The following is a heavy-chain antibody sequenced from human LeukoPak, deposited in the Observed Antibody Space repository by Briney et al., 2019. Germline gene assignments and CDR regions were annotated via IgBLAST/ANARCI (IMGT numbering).Heavy chain of an antibody. CDR3: AKDREGLSSGYDLEYFDY. CDR1: GFTFSSYA. CDR2: ISGGGGTT. J-gene: IGHJ4*02. Sequence: PGGSLRLSCAASGFTFSSYAMNWVRQAPGKGLEWVSAISGGGGTTYYADSGKGRFTISRDNSKNTLFLQMNSLRAEDTAVYYCAKDREGLSSGYDLEYFDYWGQGTQVTVSS. V-gene: IGHV3-23*01. D-gene: IGHD5-12*01.